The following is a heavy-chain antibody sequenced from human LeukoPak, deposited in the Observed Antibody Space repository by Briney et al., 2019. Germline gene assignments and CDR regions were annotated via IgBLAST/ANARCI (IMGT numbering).Heavy chain of an antibody. V-gene: IGHV1-69*04. CDR3: ATYTDGSGSPCY. CDR1: GGTFSSYA. D-gene: IGHD3-10*01. Sequence: WASVKVSCKASGGTFSSYAISWVRQAPGQGLEWMGRIIPILGIANYAQKFQGRVTITADKSTSTAYMELSSLRSEDTAVYYCATYTDGSGSPCYWGQGTLVTVSS. J-gene: IGHJ4*02. CDR2: IIPILGIA.